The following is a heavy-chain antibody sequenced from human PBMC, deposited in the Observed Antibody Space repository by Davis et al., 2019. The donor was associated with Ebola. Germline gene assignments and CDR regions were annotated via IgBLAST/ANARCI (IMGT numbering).Heavy chain of an antibody. Sequence: ASVKVSCKASGYTFTSYGISWVRQAPGQGLEWMGWISAYNGNTNYAQKLQGRVTMTTDTSTSTAYMELRSLRSDDTAVYYCARDRSIMGATVPPGYWGQGTLVTVSS. CDR2: ISAYNGNT. V-gene: IGHV1-18*04. CDR3: ARDRSIMGATVPPGY. D-gene: IGHD1-26*01. CDR1: GYTFTSYG. J-gene: IGHJ4*02.